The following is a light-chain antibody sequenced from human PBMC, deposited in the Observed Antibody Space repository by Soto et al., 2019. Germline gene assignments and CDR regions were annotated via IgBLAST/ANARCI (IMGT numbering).Light chain of an antibody. CDR3: QQYYSYPRT. V-gene: IGKV1-8*01. CDR2: AAS. J-gene: IGKJ1*01. CDR1: QGISSY. Sequence: AIRMTQSPSPLSAYTGDRVTITCRASQGISSYLAWYQQKPGKAPKLLIYAASTLQSGVPSRFSGSGSGTDFTLTISCLQSEDFATYYCQQYYSYPRTSGQGTKVDI.